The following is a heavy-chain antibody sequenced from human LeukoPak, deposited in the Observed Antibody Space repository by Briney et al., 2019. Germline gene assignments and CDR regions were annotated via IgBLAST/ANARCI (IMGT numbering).Heavy chain of an antibody. V-gene: IGHV4-31*03. D-gene: IGHD1-26*01. CDR3: ARVRRGSYLSEYFDL. CDR1: GGSISSGGYY. J-gene: IGHJ2*01. CDR2: IYYGGST. Sequence: PSETLSLTCTVSGGSISSGGYYWSWIRQHPGKGLEWIGYIYYGGSTYYNPSLKSRVTISVDTSKSQFSLKLSSVTAADTAVYYCARVRRGSYLSEYFDLWGRGTLVTVSS.